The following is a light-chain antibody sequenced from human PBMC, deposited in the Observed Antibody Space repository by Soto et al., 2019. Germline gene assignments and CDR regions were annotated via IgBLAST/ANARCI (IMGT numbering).Light chain of an antibody. CDR3: SSYTITSTLVI. CDR1: SSDVGGYNY. CDR2: EVN. J-gene: IGLJ2*01. V-gene: IGLV2-14*01. Sequence: QSALTQPASVSGSPGQSITISCTGTSSDVGGYNYVSWYQQYPGKAPKVMIYEVNKRPSGVSDRFSGSKSGNTASLTISGLQAEDEADYYCSSYTITSTLVIFGGGTKLTVL.